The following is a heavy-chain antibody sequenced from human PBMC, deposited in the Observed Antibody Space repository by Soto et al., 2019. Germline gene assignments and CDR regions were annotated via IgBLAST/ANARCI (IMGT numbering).Heavy chain of an antibody. D-gene: IGHD3-22*01. CDR1: GGSISSSNW. CDR2: IYHSGST. V-gene: IGHV4-4*02. J-gene: IGHJ6*02. Sequence: PSETLSLTCAVSGGSISSSNWWSWVRQPPGKGLEWIGEIYHSGSTNYNPSLKSRVTISVDKSKNQFSLKLSSVTAADTAVYYCARHGPRVYYDNSDYYYYGMDVWGQGTTVTVSS. CDR3: ARHGPRVYYDNSDYYYYGMDV.